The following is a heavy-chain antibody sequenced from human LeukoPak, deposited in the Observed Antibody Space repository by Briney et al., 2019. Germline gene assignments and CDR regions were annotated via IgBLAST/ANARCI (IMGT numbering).Heavy chain of an antibody. CDR3: ARSGYDSSGYYSDY. V-gene: IGHV4-4*07. J-gene: IGHJ4*02. CDR2: TYTSGST. D-gene: IGHD3-22*01. CDR1: GGSIGSHF. Sequence: SETLSLTCTVSGGSIGSHFWNWIRQPAGKGLEWIGRTYTSGSTNYNPSLKSRVTISVDTSKNQFSLKLSSVTAADTAVYYCARSGYDSSGYYSDYWGQGTLVTVSS.